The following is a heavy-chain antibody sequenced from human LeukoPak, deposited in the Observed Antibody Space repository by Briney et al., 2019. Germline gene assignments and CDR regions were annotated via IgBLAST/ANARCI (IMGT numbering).Heavy chain of an antibody. CDR1: GYTLSRYG. J-gene: IGHJ4*02. V-gene: IGHV1-18*01. CDR2: SSAYNENT. CDR3: ARLVGAEDY. Sequence: ASVKVSCKASGYTLSRYGISWVRQAPGQGREWMGWSSAYNENTNSALKVQGRVTMATDTSTSTAYMELRSLRSDDTAVYYCARLVGAEDYWGQGTLVTVSS. D-gene: IGHD1-26*01.